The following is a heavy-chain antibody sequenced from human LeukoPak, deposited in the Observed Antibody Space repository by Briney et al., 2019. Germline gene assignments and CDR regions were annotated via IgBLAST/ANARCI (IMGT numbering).Heavy chain of an antibody. Sequence: PGGSLRLSCAASGFSFGSHPMNWVRQAPGKGLELGSGITGSGDYTYYIDSVKGRFTISRDNSKNMLFLQMNSVRAEDTAVYYCARGVMAARLYYFDYWGRGILVTVSS. V-gene: IGHV3-23*01. CDR2: ITGSGDYT. J-gene: IGHJ4*02. CDR3: ARGVMAARLYYFDY. CDR1: GFSFGSHP. D-gene: IGHD2-21*01.